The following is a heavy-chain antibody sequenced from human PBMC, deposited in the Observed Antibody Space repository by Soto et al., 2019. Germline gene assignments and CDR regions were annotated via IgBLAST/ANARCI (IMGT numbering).Heavy chain of an antibody. CDR2: IIPIFGTA. V-gene: IGHV1-69*13. D-gene: IGHD3-10*01. J-gene: IGHJ4*02. CDR1: GGTFSSYA. Sequence: ASVKVSCKASGGTFSSYAISWVRQAPGQGLEWMGGIIPIFGTANYAQKFQGRVTITADESTSTAYMELSSLRSEDTAVYYCARASGSHGSGSYRRSFDYWGQGTLVTVSS. CDR3: ARASGSHGSGSYRRSFDY.